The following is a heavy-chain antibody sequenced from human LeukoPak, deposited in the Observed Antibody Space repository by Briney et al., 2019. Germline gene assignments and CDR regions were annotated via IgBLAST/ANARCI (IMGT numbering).Heavy chain of an antibody. CDR1: GGSISRSNYY. D-gene: IGHD4-23*01. J-gene: IGHJ4*02. V-gene: IGHV4-39*02. CDR2: IYYSGST. Sequence: TSETLSLTCSVSGGSISRSNYYWGWIRQPPGKGLEWIGNIYYSGSTYYSPSLKSRVTISVDKSKNQFSLKLSSVTAADTALYFCVGDYGGDSQFHYWGQGSLVTVSS. CDR3: VGDYGGDSQFHY.